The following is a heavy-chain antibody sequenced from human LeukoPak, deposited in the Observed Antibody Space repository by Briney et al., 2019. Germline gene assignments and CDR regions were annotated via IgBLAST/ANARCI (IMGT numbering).Heavy chain of an antibody. Sequence: ASVKVSCKASGYTFTGYYMHWVRQAPGQGLEWMGWINPNSGGTNYARKFQGRVTMTRDTSISTAYMELSRLRSDDTAVYYCARAMVRGVQGAFDIWGQGTMVTVSS. CDR3: ARAMVRGVQGAFDI. V-gene: IGHV1-2*02. CDR1: GYTFTGYY. J-gene: IGHJ3*02. CDR2: INPNSGGT. D-gene: IGHD3-10*01.